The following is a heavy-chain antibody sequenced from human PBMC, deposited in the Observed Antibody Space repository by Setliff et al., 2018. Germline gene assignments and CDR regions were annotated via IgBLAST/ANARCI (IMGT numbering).Heavy chain of an antibody. V-gene: IGHV1-69*06. CDR3: AKDIVVVPAATFDFWSGSYYMDV. Sequence: SVKVSCKASGYTFTGYYMYWVRQAPGQGLEWMGRIIPIFGTANYAQKFQGRVTITADKSTSTAYMELSSLRSEDTAVYYCAKDIVVVPAATFDFWSGSYYMDVWGKGTTVTVSS. CDR1: GYTFTGYY. J-gene: IGHJ6*03. CDR2: IIPIFGTA. D-gene: IGHD2-2*01.